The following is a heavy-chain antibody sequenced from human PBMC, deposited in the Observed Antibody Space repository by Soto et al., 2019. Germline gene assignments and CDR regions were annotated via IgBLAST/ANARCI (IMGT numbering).Heavy chain of an antibody. CDR3: ARSYLRSSSSGRGFDL. V-gene: IGHV4-31*03. D-gene: IGHD6-6*01. CDR2: IYYTDGA. J-gene: IGHJ4*02. Sequence: SETLSLTCSVSGGSITISGYYWGWIRQLPGKGLEWIGYIYYTDGAYYNPSLKSRVFISVDTSKNRFSLKMGSVTAADTAVYSCARSYLRSSSSGRGFDLWGQGTLVTVSS. CDR1: GGSITISGYY.